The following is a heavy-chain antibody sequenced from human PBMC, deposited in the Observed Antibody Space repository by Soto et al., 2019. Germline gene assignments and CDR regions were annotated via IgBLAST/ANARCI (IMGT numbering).Heavy chain of an antibody. J-gene: IGHJ6*04. D-gene: IGHD2-15*01. CDR2: IQSGGPT. V-gene: IGHV3-66*01. CDR1: GFTVSSQY. CDR3: ARDDVLCDGGRCYGVPLDV. Sequence: EVQLVESGGGLVQPGGSLRLSCAASGFTVSSQYMSWVRQAPGKGLEWVSLIQSGGPTYYADSVKGRFTISRDTSENTVHLQMDSLRAEDTAVYYCARDDVLCDGGRCYGVPLDVWCKVTTVTVSS.